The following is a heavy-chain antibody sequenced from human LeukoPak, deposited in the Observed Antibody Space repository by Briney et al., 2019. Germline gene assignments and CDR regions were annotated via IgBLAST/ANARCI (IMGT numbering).Heavy chain of an antibody. Sequence: SETLSLTCTVSGGSISHYYWSWIRQPPGKGLDLIGYIYYTGSTNYNPSLESRVTLSVDTSKNQFSLKLSSVTAADTAVYYCARRSYYDTRKYFDLWGRGTLVTVSS. V-gene: IGHV4-59*01. CDR3: ARRSYYDTRKYFDL. J-gene: IGHJ2*01. CDR1: GGSISHYY. D-gene: IGHD3-22*01. CDR2: IYYTGST.